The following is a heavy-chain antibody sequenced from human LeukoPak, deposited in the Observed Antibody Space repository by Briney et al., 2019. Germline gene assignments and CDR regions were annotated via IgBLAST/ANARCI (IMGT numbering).Heavy chain of an antibody. CDR3: TRGTVPGLATTYGTYFDS. D-gene: IGHD5-12*01. CDR1: GITFSRSA. J-gene: IGHJ4*02. Sequence: GGSLRLSCAASGITFSRSAMHWVRQAPGKGLEWVAIILYDGTNKYYLDSVKGRFTISRDNSKNTLYLQMDSLRAEDTAVYYCTRGTVPGLATTYGTYFDSWGQGTLVTVSS. CDR2: ILYDGTNK. V-gene: IGHV3-30*04.